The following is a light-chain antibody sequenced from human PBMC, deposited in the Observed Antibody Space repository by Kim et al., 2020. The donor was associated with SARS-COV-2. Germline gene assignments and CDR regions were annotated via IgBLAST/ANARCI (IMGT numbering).Light chain of an antibody. CDR3: QQRSNWPPVSLT. V-gene: IGKV3-11*01. J-gene: IGKJ4*01. CDR2: DAS. CDR1: QSVSSY. Sequence: EIVLTQSPATLSLSPGERATLSCRASQSVSSYLAWYQQKPGQAPRLLIYDASNRATGIPARFSGSGSGTDFTLTISSLEPEDFAVYYCQQRSNWPPVSLTFGGGTKLEI.